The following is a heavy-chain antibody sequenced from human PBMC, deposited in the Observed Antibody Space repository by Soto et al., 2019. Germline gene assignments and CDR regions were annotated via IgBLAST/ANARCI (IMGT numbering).Heavy chain of an antibody. J-gene: IGHJ6*03. D-gene: IGHD6-19*01. CDR1: GFTVSSNY. CDR2: IYSGGST. CDR3: ARGFSDSSRWYPYYYYYYMDV. Sequence: EVQLVESGGGLVQPGGSLRLSCAASGFTVSSNYMSWVRQAPGKGLEWVSVIYSGGSTYYADSVKGRFTISRDNSKNTLYLHMNSLRAEDTAVYYCARGFSDSSRWYPYYYYYYMDVWGKGTTVTVSS. V-gene: IGHV3-66*01.